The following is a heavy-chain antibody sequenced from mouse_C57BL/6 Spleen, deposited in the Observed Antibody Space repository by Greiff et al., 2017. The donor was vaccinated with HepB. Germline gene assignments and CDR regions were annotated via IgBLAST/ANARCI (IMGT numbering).Heavy chain of an antibody. V-gene: IGHV3-6*01. CDR2: ISYDGSN. CDR3: ARELDY. Sequence: DVQLVESGPGLVKPSQSLSLTCSVTGYSITSGYYWNWIRQFPGNKLEWMGYISYDGSNNYNPSLKNRISITRDTSKNQFFLKLNSVTTEDTATYYCARELDYWGQCTTLTVSS. CDR1: GYSITSGYY. J-gene: IGHJ2*01.